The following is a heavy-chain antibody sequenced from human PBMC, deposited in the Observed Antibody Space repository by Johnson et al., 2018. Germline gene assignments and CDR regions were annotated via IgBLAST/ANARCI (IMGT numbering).Heavy chain of an antibody. CDR1: GGSISNYY. J-gene: IGHJ6*03. D-gene: IGHD3-10*01. CDR3: ASSSGSGSYYGTNYFDYYMDI. CDR2: IYYKGGT. V-gene: IGHV4-59*01. Sequence: QVQLQESGPGLVKPSETLSLTCTVSGGSISNYYWSWLRQPPGKGLEWIGYIYYKGGTNSNPSLRSLVTISQDTSKNQFSLNLTSVTAADPAVYYCASSSGSGSYYGTNYFDYYMDIWGKGTTVTVSS.